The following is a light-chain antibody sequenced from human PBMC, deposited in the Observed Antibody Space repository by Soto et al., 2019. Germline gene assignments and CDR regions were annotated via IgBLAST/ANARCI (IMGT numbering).Light chain of an antibody. CDR3: AAWDDSLSGPV. Sequence: QPVLTQPPSASGTPGQRVTISCSGSSSNIGSNYVYWYQQLPGTAPKLLIYRNNQRPSGVPDRFSGSKSGTSASLAISGPRSEDEADYYCAAWDDSLSGPVFGGGTKLTVL. V-gene: IGLV1-47*01. CDR2: RNN. CDR1: SSNIGSNY. J-gene: IGLJ2*01.